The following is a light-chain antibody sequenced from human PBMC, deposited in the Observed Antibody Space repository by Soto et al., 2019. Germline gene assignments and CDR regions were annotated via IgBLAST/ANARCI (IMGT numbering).Light chain of an antibody. CDR2: AAS. CDR1: QGIKNY. V-gene: IGKV1-27*01. Sequence: DIQVTQYPSSLSASVGDRVTITCRASQGIKNYLAWYQQKPGEIPKLLIYAASTLESVIPPRISGSGSGTDFTLTINNLQPEDVATYYCQRYYNAPFTFGGGTKVEIK. CDR3: QRYYNAPFT. J-gene: IGKJ4*01.